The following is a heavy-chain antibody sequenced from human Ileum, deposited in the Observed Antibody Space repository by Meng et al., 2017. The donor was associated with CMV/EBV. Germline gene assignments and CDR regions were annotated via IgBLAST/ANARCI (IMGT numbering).Heavy chain of an antibody. CDR2: IYYSGSA. J-gene: IGHJ4*02. CDR3: ARELGHASNNSHDS. V-gene: IGHV4-59*11. Sequence: SETLSLTCTVSGDSIRDHYWSWIRQPPGKGLEWMGYIYYSGSATYSPSLKSRITISVDTSKNQFSLNLRSVTPADTAMYFCARELGHASNNSHDSWGRGTLVTVSS. CDR1: GDSIRDHY. D-gene: IGHD1-1*01.